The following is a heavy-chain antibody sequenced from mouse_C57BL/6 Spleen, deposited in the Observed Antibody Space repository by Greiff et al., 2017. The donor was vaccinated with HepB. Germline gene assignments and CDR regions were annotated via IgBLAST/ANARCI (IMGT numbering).Heavy chain of an antibody. D-gene: IGHD3-1*01. J-gene: IGHJ2*01. CDR2: INPNNGGT. Sequence: EVQLQQSGPELVKPGASVKISCKASGYTFTDYYMNWVKQSHGKSLEWIGDINPNNGGTSYNQKFKGKATLTVDKSSSTAYMELRSLTSEDSAVYYCARRALGHYFDYWGQGTTLTVSS. CDR3: ARRALGHYFDY. CDR1: GYTFTDYY. V-gene: IGHV1-26*01.